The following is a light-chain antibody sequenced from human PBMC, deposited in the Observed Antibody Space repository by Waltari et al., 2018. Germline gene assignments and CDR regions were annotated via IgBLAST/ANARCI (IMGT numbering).Light chain of an antibody. V-gene: IGKV3-20*01. CDR1: QSLSRA. CDR2: DAS. CDR3: QHYVRLPAT. J-gene: IGKJ1*01. Sequence: EIVLTQSPGTLSLSPGERAPLSCRASQSLSRALAWYQQKPGQAPRLLIYDASRRATGIPDRFSGSGSGTDFSLTITRLEPEDFAVYYCQHYVRLPATFGQGTKVEIK.